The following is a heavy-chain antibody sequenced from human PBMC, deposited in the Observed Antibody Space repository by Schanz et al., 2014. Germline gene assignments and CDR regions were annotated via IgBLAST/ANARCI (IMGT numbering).Heavy chain of an antibody. CDR1: GFTFSSYS. CDR2: ISYDGTIK. J-gene: IGHJ5*02. V-gene: IGHV3-30*04. Sequence: QVQLVESGGAVVQPGRSLRLSCAVSGFTFSSYSMHWVRQAPGKGLEWVALISYDGTIKVHADSVKGRFIISRDNSNNPLFLQINSLRTDDTSLYYCATGKYERLKNVRDVRDWDAWGQGTLVTVSS. CDR3: ATGKYERLKNVRDVRDWDA. D-gene: IGHD3-10*02.